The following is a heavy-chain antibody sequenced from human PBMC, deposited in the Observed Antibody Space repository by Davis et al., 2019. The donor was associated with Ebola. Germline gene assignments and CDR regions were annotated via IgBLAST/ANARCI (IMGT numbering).Heavy chain of an antibody. J-gene: IGHJ4*02. Sequence: GESLKISCAASGFTFSSYGMHWVRQAPGKGLEWVAVIWYDGSNKYYADSVKGRFTISRDNAKNSLYLQMNSLRDEDTAVYYCARSPSTYDSSGYYHVFDYWGQGTLVTVSS. CDR2: IWYDGSNK. D-gene: IGHD3-22*01. CDR1: GFTFSSYG. CDR3: ARSPSTYDSSGYYHVFDY. V-gene: IGHV3-33*01.